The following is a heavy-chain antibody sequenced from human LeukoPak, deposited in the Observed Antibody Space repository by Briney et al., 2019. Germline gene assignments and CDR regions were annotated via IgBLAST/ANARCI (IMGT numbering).Heavy chain of an antibody. CDR2: MFHTGST. CDR3: ARATAGTGYFFDY. CDR1: GDSIRNYY. J-gene: IGHJ4*02. D-gene: IGHD6-13*01. V-gene: IGHV4-59*01. Sequence: PSETLSLTCTVSGDSIRNYYWTCIRQPPGKGLGWIAYMFHTGSTNHNPSLRSRVTMSVDMSKNQFSLKLSSVTAADTAIYYCARATAGTGYFFDYWGQGALVTVSS.